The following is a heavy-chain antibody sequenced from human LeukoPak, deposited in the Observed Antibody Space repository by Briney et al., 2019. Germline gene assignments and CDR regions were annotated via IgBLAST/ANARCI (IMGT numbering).Heavy chain of an antibody. J-gene: IGHJ6*02. Sequence: ASVKVSCKASGYTFTSYGISWVRQAPGQGLEWMGWISAYNGNTNYAQKLQGRVTMTTDTSTSTAYMELRSLRSDDTAVYYCARGQGRGGDDHYYYYYGMDVWGQGTTVTVSS. CDR3: ARGQGRGGDDHYYYYYGMDV. CDR1: GYTFTSYG. CDR2: ISAYNGNT. D-gene: IGHD2-21*01. V-gene: IGHV1-18*01.